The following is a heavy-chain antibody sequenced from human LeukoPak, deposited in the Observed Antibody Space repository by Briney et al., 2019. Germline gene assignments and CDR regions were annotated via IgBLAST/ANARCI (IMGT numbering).Heavy chain of an antibody. CDR2: ISDSAGST. CDR3: VKDRDSGSGYYTWGLFDL. D-gene: IGHD3-10*01. Sequence: GGSLRLSCAASGFTFSSYAMHWVRQAPGKGLEWVSGISDSAGSTVYADSVKGRFTISRDNSKNTLSLQMNSLRADDTAIYYCVKDRDSGSGYYTWGLFDLWGQGTLVTVSS. CDR1: GFTFSSYA. V-gene: IGHV3-23*01. J-gene: IGHJ5*02.